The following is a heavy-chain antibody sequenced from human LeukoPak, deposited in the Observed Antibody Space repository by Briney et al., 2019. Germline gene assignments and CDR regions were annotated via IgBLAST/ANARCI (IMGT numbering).Heavy chain of an antibody. CDR3: ARPRSTSGWDGDFDY. Sequence: SETLSLTCTVSGGSISNSYWSWIRQPAGKGLEWIGRIYTSGSTNYNPSLKSRVTMSVDTSKNQFSLNLSSVTAADTAAYYCARPRSTSGWDGDFDYWGQGTLVTASS. V-gene: IGHV4-4*07. CDR2: IYTSGST. D-gene: IGHD6-19*01. CDR1: GGSISNSY. J-gene: IGHJ4*02.